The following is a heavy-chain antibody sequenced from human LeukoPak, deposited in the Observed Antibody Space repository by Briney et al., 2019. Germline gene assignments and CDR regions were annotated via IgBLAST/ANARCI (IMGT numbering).Heavy chain of an antibody. V-gene: IGHV4-59*02. CDR2: LSYNVSS. D-gene: IGHD5-24*01. CDR1: GGSVRTDY. J-gene: IGHJ4*02. Sequence: SETLSLPCSVSGGSVRTDYWSWIRQPPGKGLEWIGYLSYNVSSNYNRTLKSRVIISVDTSKNQFSLKLSSVTAADTAVYYAARVSGDAYNFDYWGQGILVTVSS. CDR3: ARVSGDAYNFDY.